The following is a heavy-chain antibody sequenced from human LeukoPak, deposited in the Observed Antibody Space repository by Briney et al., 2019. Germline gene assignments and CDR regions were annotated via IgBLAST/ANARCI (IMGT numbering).Heavy chain of an antibody. CDR3: ARAQIGRFYYYGMDV. V-gene: IGHV3-72*01. D-gene: IGHD1-14*01. Sequence: GGSLRLSCAASGFTFSDHYMDWVRQAPGKGLEWVGHTGNKANSYTTEYAASVKGRFTISRDDSKNSLYLQMNSLKTEDTAVYYCARAQIGRFYYYGMDVWGQGTTVTVSS. J-gene: IGHJ6*02. CDR1: GFTFSDHY. CDR2: TGNKANSYTT.